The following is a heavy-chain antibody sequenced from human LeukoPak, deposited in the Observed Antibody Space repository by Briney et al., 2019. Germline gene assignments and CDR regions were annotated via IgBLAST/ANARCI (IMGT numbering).Heavy chain of an antibody. J-gene: IGHJ4*02. D-gene: IGHD3-10*01. CDR3: LTRGYNSGSMYFDT. CDR2: ISSNGGRT. V-gene: IGHV3-64D*06. CDR1: GFTFSAYA. Sequence: GGSLRLSCSASGFTFSAYAMHWVRQATGEGLEYVSTISSNGGRTYYADSVKGRFIISRDNSKDTVFLQMSSLRPEDTAVYYCLTRGYNSGSMYFDTWGQGTLVTVSS.